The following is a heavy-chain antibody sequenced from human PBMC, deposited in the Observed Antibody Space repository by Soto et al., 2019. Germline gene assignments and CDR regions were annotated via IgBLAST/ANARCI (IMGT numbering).Heavy chain of an antibody. CDR3: AKDTRGGWYPDFDI. CDR1: GIILRNYA. Sequence: LRPSCGASGIILRNYAINLVRRSPCKVLDLVSTISISDGITYYADSVKGRFTISRDNSKHTLYLQMNRVRAQDTAVYYCAKDTRGGWYPDFDIWGQGTMVTVSS. CDR2: ISISDGIT. J-gene: IGHJ3*02. V-gene: IGHV3-23*01. D-gene: IGHD6-19*01.